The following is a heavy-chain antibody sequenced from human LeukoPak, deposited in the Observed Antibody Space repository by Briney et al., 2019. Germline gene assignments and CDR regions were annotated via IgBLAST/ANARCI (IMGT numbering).Heavy chain of an antibody. D-gene: IGHD2-2*02. V-gene: IGHV4-59*01. CDR1: GGSISSYY. CDR2: IYYSGST. J-gene: IGHJ4*02. Sequence: SETLSLTCTVSGGSISSYYWSWIRQPPGKGLEWIGYIYYSGSTNYNPSLKSRVTISVDTSKNQFSLKLSSVTAADTAVYYCAREGHCSSTSCYTPSPGFDYWGQGTLVTVSS. CDR3: AREGHCSSTSCYTPSPGFDY.